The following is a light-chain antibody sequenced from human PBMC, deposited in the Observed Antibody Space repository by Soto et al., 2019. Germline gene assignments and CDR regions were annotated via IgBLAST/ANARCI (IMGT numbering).Light chain of an antibody. Sequence: SALTHPASVSGSPGQSITMSCAGTSSDVGSSNLVSWYLHHPGKVPKLIIFEGIKRPSDISSRFSGSKSGNTASLTISGLQAEDEADYYCCSSAGSNSYVFGSGTKVTVL. J-gene: IGLJ1*01. V-gene: IGLV2-23*01. CDR3: CSSAGSNSYV. CDR1: SSDVGSSNL. CDR2: EGI.